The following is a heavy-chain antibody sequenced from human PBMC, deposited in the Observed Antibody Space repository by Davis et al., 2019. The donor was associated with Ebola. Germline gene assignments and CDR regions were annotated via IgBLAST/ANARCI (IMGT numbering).Heavy chain of an antibody. J-gene: IGHJ4*02. CDR2: IYIGGST. Sequence: GGSLRLSCAASGFTVSSNYMSWXXQAPGLALXFXSVIYIGGSTYYADSVKGRFTISRDNSKNTLYLQMNSLRAEDTAVYYCASAYYYDSSGYLLGGWGQGTLVTVSS. CDR3: ASAYYYDSSGYLLGG. V-gene: IGHV3-53*01. D-gene: IGHD3-22*01. CDR1: GFTVSSNY.